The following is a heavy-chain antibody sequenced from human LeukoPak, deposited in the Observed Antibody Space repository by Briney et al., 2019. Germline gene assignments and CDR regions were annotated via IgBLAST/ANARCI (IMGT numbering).Heavy chain of an antibody. V-gene: IGHV5-51*01. D-gene: IGHD1-1*01. Sequence: GESLKISCKGSGYSFTSYWIGWVRQMPGKGLECMGIIYPGDSDTRYSPSFQGQFTISADKSISTAYLQWSSLKDTDSDMYYCVSVKMEVPYYYYYMDVWRKGTGVTVSS. CDR2: IYPGDSDT. CDR3: VSVKMEVPYYYYYMDV. J-gene: IGHJ6*03. CDR1: GYSFTSYW.